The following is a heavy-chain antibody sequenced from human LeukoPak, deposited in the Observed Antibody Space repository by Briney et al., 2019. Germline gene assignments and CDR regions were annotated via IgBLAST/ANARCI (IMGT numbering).Heavy chain of an antibody. CDR1: GGSISSSSYY. CDR3: ARLSDYGEYYYYYYGMDV. CDR2: IYYSGST. D-gene: IGHD4-17*01. V-gene: IGHV4-39*01. J-gene: IGHJ6*02. Sequence: SETLSLTCTISGGSISSSSYYWGWIRQPPGKGLEWIGSIYYSGSTYYNPSLKGRVTISVDTSKNQFSLKLCSVTAADTAVYYCARLSDYGEYYYYYYGMDVWGQGTTVTVSS.